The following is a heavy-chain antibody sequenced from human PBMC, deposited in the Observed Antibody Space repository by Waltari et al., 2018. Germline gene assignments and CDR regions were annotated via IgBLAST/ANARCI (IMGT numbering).Heavy chain of an antibody. CDR3: ATGVRFGELLPDY. J-gene: IGHJ4*02. V-gene: IGHV1-69*06. CDR1: GGTFSSHA. Sequence: QVQLVQSGAEVKKPGSSVKVSCKASGGTFSSHAISWVRQAPGQGLEWMGGIIPIFGTANYAQKFQGRVTMTEDTSTDTAYMELSSLRSEDTAVYYCATGVRFGELLPDYWGQGTLVTVSS. CDR2: IIPIFGTA. D-gene: IGHD3-10*01.